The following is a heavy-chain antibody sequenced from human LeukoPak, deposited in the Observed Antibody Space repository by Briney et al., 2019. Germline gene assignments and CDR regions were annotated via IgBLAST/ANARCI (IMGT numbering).Heavy chain of an antibody. Sequence: PGGSLRLSCAASDFTFSTFAMIWVRQPPGKGLEWVSSIFPSGGEIHYADSVKGRFTISRDNSKNTLYLQMNSLRAEDTAVYYCAKIGANVGFWGQGTLVTVSS. V-gene: IGHV3-23*01. CDR3: AKIGANVGF. D-gene: IGHD4/OR15-4a*01. CDR1: DFTFSTFA. CDR2: IFPSGGEI. J-gene: IGHJ4*02.